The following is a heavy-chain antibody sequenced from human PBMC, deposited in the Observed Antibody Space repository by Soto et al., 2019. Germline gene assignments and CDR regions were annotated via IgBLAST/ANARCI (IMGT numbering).Heavy chain of an antibody. D-gene: IGHD2-21*02. Sequence: SVKVSCKASGGTFSSYAISWVRQAPGQGLEWMGGIIPIFGTANYAQKFQGRVTITADESTRTAYMELSSLRSEDTAVYYCARGTVVTPRYKWFDPWGQGTLVTVSS. CDR1: GGTFSSYA. CDR3: ARGTVVTPRYKWFDP. V-gene: IGHV1-69*13. J-gene: IGHJ5*02. CDR2: IIPIFGTA.